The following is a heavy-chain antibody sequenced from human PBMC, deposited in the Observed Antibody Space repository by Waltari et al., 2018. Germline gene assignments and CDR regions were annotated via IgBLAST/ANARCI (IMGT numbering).Heavy chain of an antibody. CDR3: ARGGPYCSGGSCYSHFDY. J-gene: IGHJ4*02. V-gene: IGHV4-39*01. CDR1: GGSISSSSYY. Sequence: QLQLQESGPGLVKPSETLSLTCTVSGGSISSSSYYWGWIRQPPGKGLEWIGSIYYSGSTYYNPSLKSRVTISVDTSKNQFSLKLSSVTAADTAVYYCARGGPYCSGGSCYSHFDYWGQGTLVTVSS. CDR2: IYYSGST. D-gene: IGHD2-15*01.